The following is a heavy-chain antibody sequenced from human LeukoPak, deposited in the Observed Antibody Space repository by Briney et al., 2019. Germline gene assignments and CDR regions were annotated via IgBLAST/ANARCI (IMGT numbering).Heavy chain of an antibody. D-gene: IGHD2-21*01. J-gene: IGHJ4*02. CDR2: IRSEADGGTT. V-gene: IGHV3-15*01. Sequence: GGFLRLSCAASGFSFNSAWMHWIRQTPGKGLEWVGRIRSEADGGTTDCAAAVKGRFTISRDDSKNTLYLQMNSLKTEDTAVYYCTTGFFVVDQRWGQGTLVTVSS. CDR1: GFSFNSAW. CDR3: TTGFFVVDQR.